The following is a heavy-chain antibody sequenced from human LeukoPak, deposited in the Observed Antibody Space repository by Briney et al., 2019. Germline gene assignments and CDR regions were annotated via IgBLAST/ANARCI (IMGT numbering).Heavy chain of an antibody. CDR2: INGDGSEE. CDR3: ARDPDSDNAWGWFDS. Sequence: AGGSLRLSCAASGFTFSRTWMSWVRQSPGKGLEWVANINGDGSEEYYVDSVKGRFTISRANARSSLYLQMNSLRAEDTAVYYCARDPDSDNAWGWFDSRGQGTVVTVSS. D-gene: IGHD3-16*01. V-gene: IGHV3-7*01. J-gene: IGHJ5*01. CDR1: GFTFSRTW.